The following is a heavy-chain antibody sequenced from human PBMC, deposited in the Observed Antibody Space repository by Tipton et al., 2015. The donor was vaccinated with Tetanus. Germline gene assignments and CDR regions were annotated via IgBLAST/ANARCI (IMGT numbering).Heavy chain of an antibody. D-gene: IGHD2-21*01. CDR2: MYHSGQA. CDR1: GGSISSTDYY. J-gene: IGHJ6*02. Sequence: TLSLTCSVSGGSISSTDYYWSWIRQPPGKGLEWIGYMYHSGQAYYNSSLKSRVVILVDTSKNQFSLQLAFVTAADTAIYYCARERIEAFYYHGLDVWGPGTTVTVSS. CDR3: ARERIEAFYYHGLDV. V-gene: IGHV4-30-4*01.